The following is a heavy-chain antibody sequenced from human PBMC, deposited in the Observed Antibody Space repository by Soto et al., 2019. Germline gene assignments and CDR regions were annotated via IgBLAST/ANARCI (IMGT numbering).Heavy chain of an antibody. J-gene: IGHJ6*02. V-gene: IGHV3-30-3*01. CDR3: ARDSKRRDVLRFLEWLSYYYYYAMDV. Sequence: GGSLRLSCAASRFTFSSYAMHWVRQAPGKGLEWVAVISYDGSNKYYADSVKGRFTISRDNSKNTLYLQMNSLRAEDTAVYYCARDSKRRDVLRFLEWLSYYYYYAMDVWAQATTVTVSS. CDR1: RFTFSSYA. D-gene: IGHD3-3*01. CDR2: ISYDGSNK.